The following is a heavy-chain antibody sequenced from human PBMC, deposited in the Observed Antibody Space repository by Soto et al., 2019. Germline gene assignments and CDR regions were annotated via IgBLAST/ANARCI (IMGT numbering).Heavy chain of an antibody. CDR3: TRPNDSGDYDWFFDL. CDR2: VRTKVNNYAT. D-gene: IGHD4-17*01. Sequence: QLVESGGNLVHPGGSLRLSCAASGFTFSDSALHWVRQAPGKGLEWVGRVRTKVNNYATLYSVSVRGRFTISRDDSRNTAYLQMDSLKTEDTAIYYCTRPNDSGDYDWFFDLWGRGTLVTVSS. CDR1: GFTFSDSA. V-gene: IGHV3-73*02. J-gene: IGHJ2*01.